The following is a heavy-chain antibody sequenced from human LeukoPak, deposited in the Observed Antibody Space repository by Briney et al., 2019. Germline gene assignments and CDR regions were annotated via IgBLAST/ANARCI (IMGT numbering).Heavy chain of an antibody. CDR1: GFTFSIYW. Sequence: GGSLRLSCAASGFTFSIYWMSWVRQAPGKGLEWVATIKEDGSEKYYVDSVKGRLTISRDNAKNSLYLQMNSLSAEDTAVYYCARDPYDSSGYCDDAFDIWGQGTMVTVSS. J-gene: IGHJ3*02. CDR3: ARDPYDSSGYCDDAFDI. V-gene: IGHV3-7*01. D-gene: IGHD3-22*01. CDR2: IKEDGSEK.